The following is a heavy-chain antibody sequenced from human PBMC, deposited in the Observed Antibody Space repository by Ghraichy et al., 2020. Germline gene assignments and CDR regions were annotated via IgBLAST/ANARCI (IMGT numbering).Heavy chain of an antibody. CDR2: ISAYNGNT. V-gene: IGHV1-18*01. D-gene: IGHD1-20*01. CDR3: ARDVRGNNWNDLTDY. J-gene: IGHJ4*02. Sequence: ASVKVSCKASGYTFTSYGISWVRQAPGQGLEWMGWISAYNGNTNYAQKLQGRVTMTTDTSTSTAYMELRSLRSDDTAVYYCARDVRGNNWNDLTDYWGQGTLVTVSS. CDR1: GYTFTSYG.